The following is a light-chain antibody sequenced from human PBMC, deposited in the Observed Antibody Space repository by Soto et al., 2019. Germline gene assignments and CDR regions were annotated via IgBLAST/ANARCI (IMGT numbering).Light chain of an antibody. J-gene: IGLJ2*01. CDR3: CSYAGSSRV. Sequence: QSALTQPASVAGAPGQSITISCTGTSSDVGSYNLVSWYQQHPGKPPKLMIYEGSKRPSGVSNRFSVSKSGNTASLTISALQADDEADYSCCSYAGSSRVFGGGTKLTVL. CDR1: SSDVGSYNL. V-gene: IGLV2-23*01. CDR2: EGS.